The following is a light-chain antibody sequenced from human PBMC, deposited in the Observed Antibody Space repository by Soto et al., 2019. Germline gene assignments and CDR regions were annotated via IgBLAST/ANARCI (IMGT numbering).Light chain of an antibody. CDR1: QGIRNY. V-gene: IGKV1-17*01. J-gene: IGKJ1*01. CDR2: AAS. Sequence: DIQMTQSPSSLSASVGDRVTITCRASQGIRNYLGWYQQKPGKAPKLLIYAASSLQSGVPSRFSGSGSGTEFTLPISSLQPEDFSTYYCLQHNSYPRTFGQGTKVEIK. CDR3: LQHNSYPRT.